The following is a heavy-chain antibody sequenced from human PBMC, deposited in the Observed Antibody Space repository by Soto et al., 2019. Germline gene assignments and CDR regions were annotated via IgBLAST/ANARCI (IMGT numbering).Heavy chain of an antibody. J-gene: IGHJ4*02. CDR3: ARQGAYFHESSGYEFDY. Sequence: PSETLSLTCTVSGGSITSSSYYWGWIRQPPGKWLEWIGSIYYSGSTYYNPSLKSRVSMSVDTSKNQFSLKLSSVTAADTAVYHCARQGAYFHESSGYEFDYWGQGTLVTVYS. V-gene: IGHV4-39*01. CDR1: GGSITSSSYY. CDR2: IYYSGST. D-gene: IGHD3-22*01.